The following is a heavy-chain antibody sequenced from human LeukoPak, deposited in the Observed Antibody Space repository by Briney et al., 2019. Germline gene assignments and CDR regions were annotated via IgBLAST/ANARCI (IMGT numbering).Heavy chain of an antibody. V-gene: IGHV1-18*01. CDR3: AVERYCSSTSCYGNWFDP. D-gene: IGHD2-2*01. Sequence: ASVKVSCKASGYTFTSYGISWVRQAPGQGLEWMGWISAYNGNTNYAQKLQGRVTMTTDTSTSTACMELRSLRSDDTAVYYCAVERYCSSTSCYGNWFDPWGQGTLVTVSS. J-gene: IGHJ5*02. CDR2: ISAYNGNT. CDR1: GYTFTSYG.